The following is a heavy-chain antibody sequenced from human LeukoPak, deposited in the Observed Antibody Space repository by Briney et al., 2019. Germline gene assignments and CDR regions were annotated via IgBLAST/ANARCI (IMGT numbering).Heavy chain of an antibody. V-gene: IGHV4-59*01. CDR1: GGSISAYY. CDR2: IYYSGTT. D-gene: IGHD5-24*01. J-gene: IGHJ4*02. CDR3: AREEMASGYYFDY. Sequence: SETLSLTCTVSGGSISAYYWSCIRQPPGKGLEWIGYIYYSGTTNYNPSLKSRVTISVDTSKNQFYLKLSSVTAADTAVYYCAREEMASGYYFDYWGQGTLVTVSS.